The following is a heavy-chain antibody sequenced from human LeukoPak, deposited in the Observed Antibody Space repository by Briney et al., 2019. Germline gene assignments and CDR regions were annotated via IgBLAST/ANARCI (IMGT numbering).Heavy chain of an antibody. V-gene: IGHV3-30*04. Sequence: GGSLRLSCAASGFTFSSYAMHWVRQAPGKGLEWVAVISYDGSNKYYADSVKGRFTISRDNSKNTLYLQMNSLRAEDTAVYYCARAKGYYYDSSGYYHITYYYYGMDVWGQGTTVTVSS. CDR2: ISYDGSNK. CDR3: ARAKGYYYDSSGYYHITYYYYGMDV. CDR1: GFTFSSYA. J-gene: IGHJ6*02. D-gene: IGHD3-22*01.